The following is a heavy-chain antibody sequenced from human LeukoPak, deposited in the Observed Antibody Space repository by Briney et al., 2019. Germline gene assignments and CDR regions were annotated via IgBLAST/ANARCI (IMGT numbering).Heavy chain of an antibody. Sequence: ASVKVSCKVSGYTLTELSMHWVRQAPGKGLECMGGFDPEDGEVIYAQKFQGRVTMTEDTSTDSAYMELSSLTSEDTAVYYCAARRGIAVAGPGAFDIWGQGTMVIVSS. D-gene: IGHD6-19*01. J-gene: IGHJ3*02. CDR1: GYTLTELS. V-gene: IGHV1-24*01. CDR3: AARRGIAVAGPGAFDI. CDR2: FDPEDGEV.